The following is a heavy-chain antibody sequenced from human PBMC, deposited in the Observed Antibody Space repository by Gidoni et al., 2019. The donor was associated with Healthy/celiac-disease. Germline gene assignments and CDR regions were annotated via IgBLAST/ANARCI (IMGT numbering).Heavy chain of an antibody. V-gene: IGHV3-23*01. CDR1: GFPFSRYA. J-gene: IGHJ4*02. Sequence: EVQPLESGGGLVQPGGSLRASCAAPGFPFSRYARRGVRQAPGKGLEWVSAISGSGGSTYYADSVKSRFTISRDNSKNTLYLQMNSLRAEDTAVYYCAKDDFRSSGWYFSWGQGTLVTVSS. CDR3: AKDDFRSSGWYFS. D-gene: IGHD6-19*01. CDR2: ISGSGGST.